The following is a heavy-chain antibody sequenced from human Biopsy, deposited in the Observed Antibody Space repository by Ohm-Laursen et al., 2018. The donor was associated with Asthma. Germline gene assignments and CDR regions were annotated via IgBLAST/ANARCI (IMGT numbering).Heavy chain of an antibody. D-gene: IGHD4-17*01. J-gene: IGHJ4*02. Sequence: SLRLSCAAPKFSFSNFGMHWVRRAPGKGLEWVAFISYDGSKKFITDSMKGRLSISRDNSKNTLFLQMGRLRPDDTALYYCAKDAHDYVSLIVSPQKNGIESWGQGTLVTVSS. V-gene: IGHV3-30*18. CDR1: KFSFSNFG. CDR2: ISYDGSKK. CDR3: AKDAHDYVSLIVSPQKNGIES.